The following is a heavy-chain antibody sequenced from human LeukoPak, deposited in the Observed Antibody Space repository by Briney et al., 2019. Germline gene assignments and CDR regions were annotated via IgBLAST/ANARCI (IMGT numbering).Heavy chain of an antibody. CDR3: ARQALGGRYCSGGSCYSIHDAFDI. Sequence: WASVKVSCKASGYTFTSYYMHWVRQAPGQGLEWMGIINPSGGSTSYAQKFQGRVTMTRDMSTSTVYMELSSLRSEDTAVYYCARQALGGRYCSGGSCYSIHDAFDIWGQGTMVTVSS. D-gene: IGHD2-15*01. V-gene: IGHV1-46*01. CDR2: INPSGGST. J-gene: IGHJ3*02. CDR1: GYTFTSYY.